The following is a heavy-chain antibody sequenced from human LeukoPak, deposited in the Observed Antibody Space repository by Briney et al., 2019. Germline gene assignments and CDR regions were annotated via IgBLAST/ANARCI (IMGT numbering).Heavy chain of an antibody. CDR2: ISGSGGST. CDR1: GFTFSSYA. Sequence: QPGGSLRLSCAASGFTFSSYAMSWVRQAPGKGLEWVSAISGSGGSTYYADSVKGRFTISRDNSKNTLYLQMNSLRAEDTAVYYCAKDGNCGGDCYSGPLDYWGQGTLVTVSS. CDR3: AKDGNCGGDCYSGPLDY. J-gene: IGHJ4*02. V-gene: IGHV3-23*01. D-gene: IGHD2-21*02.